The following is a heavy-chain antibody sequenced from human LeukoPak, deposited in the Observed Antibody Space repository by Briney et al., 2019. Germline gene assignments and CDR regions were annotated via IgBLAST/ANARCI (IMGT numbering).Heavy chain of an antibody. V-gene: IGHV3-30*04. CDR2: LAYDGTNQ. CDR1: GFDFNIYA. J-gene: IGHJ6*03. Sequence: GGSLRLSCVASGFDFNIYAMHWVRHSPGKGLEWVALLAYDGTNQHYADFVKGRFTISRDNSKNMVFLQMNSLRLQDTALYYCARVGWQLAPGYYYYMDVWGKGTTVTVSS. D-gene: IGHD2-15*01. CDR3: ARVGWQLAPGYYYYMDV.